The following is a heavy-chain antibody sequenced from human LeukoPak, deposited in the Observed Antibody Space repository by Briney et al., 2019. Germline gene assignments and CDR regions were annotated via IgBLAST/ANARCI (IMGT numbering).Heavy chain of an antibody. V-gene: IGHV1-58*01. D-gene: IGHD5-24*01. J-gene: IGHJ6*03. Sequence: ASVKVSCKASGFTFTSSAVQWVRQARGQRLEWIGWIVVGSGNTNYAQKFQERVTITRDMSTSTAYMELSSLRSEDTAVYYCAAVGDGYPGAPDYYYYMDVWGKGTTVTVSS. CDR2: IVVGSGNT. CDR1: GFTFTSSA. CDR3: AAVGDGYPGAPDYYYYMDV.